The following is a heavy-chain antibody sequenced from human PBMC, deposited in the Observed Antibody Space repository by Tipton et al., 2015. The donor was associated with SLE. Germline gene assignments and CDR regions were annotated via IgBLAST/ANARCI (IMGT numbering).Heavy chain of an antibody. CDR1: GGSISSDGSY. CDR3: AREEMIDVIRGTTGAY. D-gene: IGHD1-14*01. V-gene: IGHV4-61*09. J-gene: IGHJ4*02. Sequence: TLSLTCVVSGGSISSDGSYWSWVRQPAGKGLQWIGHTDQSGRSYYNPSLKSRVTISRDTSQNQFSLKLNSVTAADTAVYYCAREEMIDVIRGTTGAYWGQGTLVTVSS. CDR2: TDQSGRS.